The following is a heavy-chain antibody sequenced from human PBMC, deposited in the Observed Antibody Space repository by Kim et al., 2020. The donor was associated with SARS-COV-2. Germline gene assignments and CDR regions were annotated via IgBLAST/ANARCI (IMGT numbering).Heavy chain of an antibody. V-gene: IGHV4-30-4*01. J-gene: IGHJ5*02. CDR3: ARAYFDWWFAP. CDR1: DDYIRSGDYY. CDR2: VHYTGST. Sequence: SETLSLTCTVSDDYIRSGDYYWSWIRQPPGKGLECIGNVHYTGSTRYNPSLKSRFTLSIDTSRNLFSLTLTSVTAADTAVYYCARAYFDWWFAPWGQGAPVTVSS. D-gene: IGHD3-9*01.